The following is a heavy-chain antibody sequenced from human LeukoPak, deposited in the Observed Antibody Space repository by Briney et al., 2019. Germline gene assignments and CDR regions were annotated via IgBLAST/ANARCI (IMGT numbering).Heavy chain of an antibody. J-gene: IGHJ5*02. V-gene: IGHV3-23*01. D-gene: IGHD5-18*01. CDR3: AKKAYTYQGNWFDP. CDR1: GFTFSSYA. CDR2: ISGSGGST. Sequence: PGGSLRLSCAASGFTFSSYAMSWVRQAPGKGLEWVSGISGSGGSTYYADSVEGRFTISRDKSKNTLYLQMNSLRAEDTAVYYCAKKAYTYQGNWFDPWGQGTLVTVSS.